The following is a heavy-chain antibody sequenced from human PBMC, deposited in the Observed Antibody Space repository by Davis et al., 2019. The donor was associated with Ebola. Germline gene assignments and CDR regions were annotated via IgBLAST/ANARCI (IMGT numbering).Heavy chain of an antibody. CDR2: ISYDGSNK. CDR1: GFTFNAYA. Sequence: PGGSLRLSCAASGFTFNAYAMHWVRQAPGKGLEWVAVISYDGSNKYYADSVKGRFTISRDNSKNTLYLQMNSLRAEDTAVYYCARNGPVDVFDVLLWFGEGPDYWGQGTLVTVSS. D-gene: IGHD3-10*01. V-gene: IGHV3-30*04. J-gene: IGHJ4*02. CDR3: ARNGPVDVFDVLLWFGEGPDY.